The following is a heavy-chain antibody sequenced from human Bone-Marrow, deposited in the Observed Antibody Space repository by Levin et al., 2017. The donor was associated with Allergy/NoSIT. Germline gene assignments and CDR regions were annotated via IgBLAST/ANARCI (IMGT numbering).Heavy chain of an antibody. CDR1: GDIFRTYG. J-gene: IGHJ4*02. Sequence: KISCKASGDIFRTYGFIWVRQAPGQGLEWVGGIIPVLDTPTYGQKFRGRVTITADESTSTVYMELSRLTPEDTAMYYCARDEIGGATDFDDWGQGTQVTVSS. V-gene: IGHV1-69*01. CDR2: IIPVLDTP. D-gene: IGHD1-26*01. CDR3: ARDEIGGATDFDD.